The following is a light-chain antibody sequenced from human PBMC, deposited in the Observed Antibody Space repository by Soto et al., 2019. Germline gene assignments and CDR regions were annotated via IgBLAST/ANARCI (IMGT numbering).Light chain of an antibody. J-gene: IGKJ1*01. V-gene: IGKV1-39*01. CDR2: EAT. CDR3: QQSYDNSVT. CDR1: QTIATF. Sequence: DIQMTQYTSSLSTSVLDRVTITCRASQTIATFLNWYQQTPGKAPRLXIYEATNLESGVPSRFSGSGYGTDFNLTISSLQTEDFATYYCQQSYDNSVTFGQGTKVDIK.